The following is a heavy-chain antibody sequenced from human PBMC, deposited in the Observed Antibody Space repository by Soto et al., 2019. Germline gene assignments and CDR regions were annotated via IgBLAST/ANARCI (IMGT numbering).Heavy chain of an antibody. V-gene: IGHV4-34*01. D-gene: IGHD2-2*01. CDR2: INHRGST. CDR1: GGSFSDYY. J-gene: IGHJ6*02. Sequence: QVQLQQWGAGLLKPSETLSLTCAVYGGSFSDYYWIWIRQPPGKGLEWIGEINHRGSTNYNPSLKSRVTISVDTSKNQFSLRLSSVTAADTAVYYCARGRGYCTSTSCPALGGMDVWGQGTTVTVSS. CDR3: ARGRGYCTSTSCPALGGMDV.